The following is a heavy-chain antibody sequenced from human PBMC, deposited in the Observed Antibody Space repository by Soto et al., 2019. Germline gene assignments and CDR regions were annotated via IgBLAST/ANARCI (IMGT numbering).Heavy chain of an antibody. D-gene: IGHD2-21*02. CDR1: GASISRYY. V-gene: IGHV4-59*01. CDR2: LYNTGST. Sequence: TETLSLTCTVSGASISRYYWSWIRQSPGKGLEWIGYLYNTGSTIYNPSLKSRVTISVDTSKNQFSLKMNSVTAADTAVYYCARDASGYCGVDCYPLDVAGPGTTATVCS. J-gene: IGHJ6*01. CDR3: ARDASGYCGVDCYPLDV.